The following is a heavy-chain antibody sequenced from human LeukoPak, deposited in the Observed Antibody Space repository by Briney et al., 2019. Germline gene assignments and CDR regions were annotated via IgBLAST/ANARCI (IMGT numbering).Heavy chain of an antibody. CDR2: IYDRGST. CDR1: GGSINFYY. V-gene: IGHV4-59*01. Sequence: SETLSLTCTVSGGSINFYYWSWIRQPPGKGLEWIGNIYDRGSTKYSPSLKSRVTISVDTSKNQFSLRLSSVTAADTAVYYCARGRTFDNWGQGTLVTVSS. CDR3: ARGRTFDN. J-gene: IGHJ4*02.